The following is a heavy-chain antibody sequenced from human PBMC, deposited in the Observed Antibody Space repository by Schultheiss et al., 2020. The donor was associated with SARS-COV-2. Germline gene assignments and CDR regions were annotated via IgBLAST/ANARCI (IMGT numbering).Heavy chain of an antibody. CDR1: GFTFSSYA. D-gene: IGHD5-18*01. CDR3: VALRLWERYYYGMDV. V-gene: IGHV3-30*07. J-gene: IGHJ6*02. Sequence: GGSLRLSCAASGFTFSSYAMHWVRQAPGKGLEWVAVISYDGSNKYYADSVKGRFTISRDNAKNSLHLQMNSLRAEDTAVYYCVALRLWERYYYGMDVWGQGTTVTVSS. CDR2: ISYDGSNK.